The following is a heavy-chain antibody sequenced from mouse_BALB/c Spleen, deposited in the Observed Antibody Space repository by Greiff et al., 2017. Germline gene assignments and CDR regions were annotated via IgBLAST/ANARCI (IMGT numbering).Heavy chain of an antibody. V-gene: IGHV1-9*01. CDR1: GYTFSSYW. J-gene: IGHJ4*01. CDR3: ARGGAVLYYYGSSYDYAMDY. Sequence: QVQLQQSGAELMKPGASVKISCKATGYTFSSYWIEWVKQRPGHGLEWIGEILPGSGSTNYNEKFKGKATFTADTSSNTAYMQLSSLTSEDSAVYYCARGGAVLYYYGSSYDYAMDYWGQGTSVTVSS. D-gene: IGHD1-1*01. CDR2: ILPGSGST.